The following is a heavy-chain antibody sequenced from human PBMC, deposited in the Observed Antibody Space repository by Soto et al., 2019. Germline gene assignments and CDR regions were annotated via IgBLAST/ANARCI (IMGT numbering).Heavy chain of an antibody. J-gene: IGHJ4*02. CDR2: IIPIFGTA. D-gene: IGHD3-10*01. CDR1: GGTFSSYA. Sequence: QVQLVQSGAEVKKPGSSVKVSCKASGGTFSSYAISWVRQAPGQGLEWMGGIIPIFGTANYAQKFQGRVTITADESTSTAYMKLSSLRSEDTAVYYCASSSLRGALRLFDYWGQGTLVTVSS. CDR3: ASSSLRGALRLFDY. V-gene: IGHV1-69*01.